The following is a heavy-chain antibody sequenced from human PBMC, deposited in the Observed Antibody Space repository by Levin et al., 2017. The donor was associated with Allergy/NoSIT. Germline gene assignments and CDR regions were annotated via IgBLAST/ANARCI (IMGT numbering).Heavy chain of an antibody. CDR1: GDSIRPKY. D-gene: IGHD1-14*01. J-gene: IGHJ4*02. Sequence: SQTLSLTCTVSGDSIRPKYWTWMRQPPGKGLEWIGYIYYNGSTNYNPSLKSRVTISVDTSKNQFSLKLTSVTAADTAVYYCARYRNYNDYWGQGTLVTVSS. CDR3: ARYRNYNDY. V-gene: IGHV4-59*01. CDR2: IYYNGST.